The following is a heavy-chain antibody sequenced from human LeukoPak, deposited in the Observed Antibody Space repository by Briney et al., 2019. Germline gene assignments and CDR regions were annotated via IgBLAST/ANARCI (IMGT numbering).Heavy chain of an antibody. Sequence: PSGTLSLTCTVSGGSISSGGYYWSWIRQHPGKGLEWIGYIYYSGSTYYNPSLKSRVTISVDTSKNQFSLKLSSVTAADTAVYYCARDRGFGDRITYGMDVWGQGTTVTVSS. D-gene: IGHD3-10*01. V-gene: IGHV4-31*03. CDR2: IYYSGST. J-gene: IGHJ6*02. CDR3: ARDRGFGDRITYGMDV. CDR1: GGSISSGGYY.